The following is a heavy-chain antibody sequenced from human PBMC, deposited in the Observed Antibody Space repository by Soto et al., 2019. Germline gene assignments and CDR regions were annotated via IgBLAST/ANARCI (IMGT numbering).Heavy chain of an antibody. J-gene: IGHJ4*02. CDR3: AREPQDIVVVPAGMQSDY. Sequence: GASVKVSCKASGYTFTSYGISWVRQAPGQGLEWMGWISAYNGNTNYAQRLQGRVTMTTDTSTSTAYMELRSLRSDDTAVYYCAREPQDIVVVPAGMQSDYWGQGTLVTVSS. D-gene: IGHD2-2*01. CDR1: GYTFTSYG. V-gene: IGHV1-18*01. CDR2: ISAYNGNT.